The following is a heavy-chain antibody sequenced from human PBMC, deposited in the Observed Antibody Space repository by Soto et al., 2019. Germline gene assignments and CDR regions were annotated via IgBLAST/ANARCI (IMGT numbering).Heavy chain of an antibody. CDR3: ARDYYGGYSYYYGMDV. V-gene: IGHV1-2*02. CDR2: INPNSGGT. CDR1: GYTSTGYY. Sequence: ASVKVSCKASGYTSTGYYMHWVRQAPGQGLEWMGWINPNSGGTNYAQEFQGRVTMTRDTSISTAYMELSRLRSDDTAVYYCARDYYGGYSYYYGMDVWGQGTTVTVSS. D-gene: IGHD3-10*01. J-gene: IGHJ6*02.